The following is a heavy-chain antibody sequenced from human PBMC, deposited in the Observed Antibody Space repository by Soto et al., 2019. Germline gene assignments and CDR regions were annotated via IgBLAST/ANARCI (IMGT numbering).Heavy chain of an antibody. CDR3: ARAGGYCSSTSCPHRFDY. D-gene: IGHD2-2*01. CDR2: MNPNSGNT. Sequence: ASVKVSCKASGYTFTSYDINWVRQATGQGLEWMGWMNPNSGNTGYAQKFQGRVTMTRNTSISTAYMELSSLRSEDTAVYYCARAGGYCSSTSCPHRFDYWGQGTLVTVSS. V-gene: IGHV1-8*01. CDR1: GYTFTSYD. J-gene: IGHJ4*02.